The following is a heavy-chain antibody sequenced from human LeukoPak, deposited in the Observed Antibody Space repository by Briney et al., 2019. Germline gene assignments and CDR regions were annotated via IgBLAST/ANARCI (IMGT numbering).Heavy chain of an antibody. J-gene: IGHJ4*02. V-gene: IGHV4-59*08. CDR2: ISYSGST. Sequence: SETLSLTCTVSGGYISGYYWSWIRQPPGKGLEWIGYISYSGSTNYNPSLKSRVTISVDTSKNQFSLKLSSVTAADTAVYYCARGRGVPYYYDSSGYYPADYWGQGTLVTVSS. CDR3: ARGRGVPYYYDSSGYYPADY. D-gene: IGHD3-22*01. CDR1: GGYISGYY.